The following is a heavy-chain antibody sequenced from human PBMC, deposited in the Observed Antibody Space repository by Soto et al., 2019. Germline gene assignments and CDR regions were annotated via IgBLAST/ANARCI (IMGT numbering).Heavy chain of an antibody. J-gene: IGHJ6*02. CDR2: ISYDGSNK. V-gene: IGHV3-30-3*01. Sequence: GGSLSLSCAASGFPFSSYAMHWVRQAPGKGLEWVAVISYDGSNKYYADSVKGRFTISRDNSKNTLYLQMNSLRAEDTAVYYCASPPVGGSYSGYGMDVWGQGTTVTVSS. D-gene: IGHD1-26*01. CDR1: GFPFSSYA. CDR3: ASPPVGGSYSGYGMDV.